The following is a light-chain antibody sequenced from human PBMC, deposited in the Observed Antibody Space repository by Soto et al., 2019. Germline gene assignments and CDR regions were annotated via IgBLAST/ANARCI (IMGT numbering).Light chain of an antibody. J-gene: IGKJ1*01. CDR1: QSLVHSDGNTY. V-gene: IGKV2-30*02. CDR3: MQGISFT. CDR2: KVS. Sequence: IVLTQSPLSLSVTLGQPASISCRSSQSLVHSDGNTYLNWFHQRPGQSPRRLIHKVSNRDSGVPDRFSGSRSDTDFTLSISRVKADDVGVFYCMQGISFTFGQGTKVDIK.